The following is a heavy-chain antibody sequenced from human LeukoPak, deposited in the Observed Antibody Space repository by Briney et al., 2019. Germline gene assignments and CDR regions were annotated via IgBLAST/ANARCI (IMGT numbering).Heavy chain of an antibody. CDR3: ARSSGYDAYYFDY. CDR2: NYYSGST. D-gene: IGHD5-12*01. V-gene: IGHV4-61*08. Sequence: SSETLSLTCTVSGSSISSRDYYWSWIRQPPGKGLECIGYNYYSGSTNYNPSLKSRVTISVDTSKNQFSLKLTSVTAADTAVYYCARSSGYDAYYFDYWGQGTLVTVSS. CDR1: GSSISSRDYY. J-gene: IGHJ4*02.